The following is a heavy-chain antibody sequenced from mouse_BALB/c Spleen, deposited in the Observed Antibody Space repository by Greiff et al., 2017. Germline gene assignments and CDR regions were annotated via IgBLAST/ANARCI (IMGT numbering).Heavy chain of an antibody. Sequence: EVKLQESGGGLVQPGGSRKLSCAASGFTFSSFGMHWVRQAPEKGLEWVAYISSGSSTIYYADTVKGRFTISRDNPKNTLFLQMTSLRSEDTAMYYCAREGILLRLDYWGQGTTLTVSS. CDR3: AREGILLRLDY. CDR1: GFTFSSFG. CDR2: ISSGSSTI. J-gene: IGHJ2*01. V-gene: IGHV5-17*02. D-gene: IGHD1-1*01.